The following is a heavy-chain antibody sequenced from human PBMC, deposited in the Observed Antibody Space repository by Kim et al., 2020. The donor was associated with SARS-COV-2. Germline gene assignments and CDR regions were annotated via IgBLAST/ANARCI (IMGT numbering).Heavy chain of an antibody. CDR1: GFTFSNAW. CDR3: TLEGGYTMGAFDY. J-gene: IGHJ4*02. CDR2: IKSKTDGGTT. V-gene: IGHV3-15*01. D-gene: IGHD5-12*01. Sequence: GGSLRLSCAASGFTFSNAWMSWVRQAPGKGLEWVGRIKSKTDGGTTDYAAPVKGRFTISRDDSKNTLYLQMNSLKTEDTAVYYCTLEGGYTMGAFDYWGQGTLVTVSS.